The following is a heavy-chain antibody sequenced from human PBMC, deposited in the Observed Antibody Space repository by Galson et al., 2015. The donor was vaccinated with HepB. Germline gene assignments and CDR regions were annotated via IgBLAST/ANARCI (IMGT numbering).Heavy chain of an antibody. Sequence: PALVKPTQTLTLTCTFSGFSLSTSGMRVSWIRQPPGKALEWLARIDWDDDKFYSTSLKTRLTISKDTSKNQVVLTMTNMDPVDTATYYCARDIVVVPAAIPNYYYYGMDVWGQGTTVTVSS. CDR3: ARDIVVVPAAIPNYYYYGMDV. V-gene: IGHV2-70*04. CDR2: IDWDDDK. CDR1: GFSLSTSGMR. D-gene: IGHD2-2*01. J-gene: IGHJ6*02.